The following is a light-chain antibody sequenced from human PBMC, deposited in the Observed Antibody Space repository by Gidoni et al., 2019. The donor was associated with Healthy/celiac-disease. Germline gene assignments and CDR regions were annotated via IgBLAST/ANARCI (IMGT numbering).Light chain of an antibody. Sequence: DIQMTQSPSSLSASVGDRVTITCRASQSISSYLNWYQQKPKKAPKLLIYAASSLQSGVPSRISGGISATDFTLTISSLQPEDFATYYCQQSYSTPFTFGPGTKVDIK. CDR3: QQSYSTPFT. V-gene: IGKV1-39*01. J-gene: IGKJ3*01. CDR2: AAS. CDR1: QSISSY.